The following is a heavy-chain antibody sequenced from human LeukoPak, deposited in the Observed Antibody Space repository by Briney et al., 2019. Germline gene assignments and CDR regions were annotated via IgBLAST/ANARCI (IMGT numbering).Heavy chain of an antibody. J-gene: IGHJ6*02. CDR2: IGTAGDP. CDR1: GFTFSSYD. Sequence: QSGGSLRLSCAASGFTFSSYDMHWVRQATGKGLEWVSAIGTAGDPYYPGSVKGRFTISRENAKNSLYLQMNSLRAEDTAVYYCARDRPSLLGGGGMDVWGQGTTVTVSS. CDR3: ARDRPSLLGGGGMDV. V-gene: IGHV3-13*05. D-gene: IGHD2/OR15-2a*01.